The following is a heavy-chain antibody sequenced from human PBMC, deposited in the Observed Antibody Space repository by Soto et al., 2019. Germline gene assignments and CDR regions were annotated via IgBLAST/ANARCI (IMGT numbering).Heavy chain of an antibody. V-gene: IGHV3-23*01. CDR2: ITGSGGST. CDR1: GFTFSSYG. CDR3: AKDLGQIRFRFDP. Sequence: GGSLRLSCAASGFTFSSYGMHWVRQAPGKGLEWVSAITGSGGSTYYADSVKGRFTISRDNSKNTLYLQMNSLRAEDTAVYYCAKDLGQIRFRFDPWGQGTLVTVSS. D-gene: IGHD3-3*01. J-gene: IGHJ5*02.